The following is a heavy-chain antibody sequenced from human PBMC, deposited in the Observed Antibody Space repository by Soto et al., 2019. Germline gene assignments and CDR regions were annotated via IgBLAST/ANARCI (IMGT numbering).Heavy chain of an antibody. D-gene: IGHD6-13*01. J-gene: IGHJ4*02. CDR3: AKDRGIAAAGTDY. V-gene: IGHV3-30*18. CDR2: ISYDGSNK. CDR1: GFTFSSYG. Sequence: GGSLRLSCAASGFTFSSYGMHWVRQAPGKGLEWVAVISYDGSNKYYADSVKGRFTISRDNSKNTLYLQMNSLRAEDTAVYYCAKDRGIAAAGTDYWGPGTLVTVSS.